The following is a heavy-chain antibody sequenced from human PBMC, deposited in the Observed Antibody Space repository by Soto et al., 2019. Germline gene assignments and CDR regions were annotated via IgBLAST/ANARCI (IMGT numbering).Heavy chain of an antibody. J-gene: IGHJ4*02. V-gene: IGHV4-61*01. CDR2: VYHTGST. D-gene: IGHD3-3*01. CDR3: ARDFADFDS. CDR1: GGSSKSGSYS. Sequence: SESLSPTCPLSGGSSKSGSYSWSWIRQPPGKGREWIGYVYHTGSTSYNPCLKSRVSISMDTSKNQFSLSLDSVTAADTAVYVCARDFADFDSWGQGTLVTVSS.